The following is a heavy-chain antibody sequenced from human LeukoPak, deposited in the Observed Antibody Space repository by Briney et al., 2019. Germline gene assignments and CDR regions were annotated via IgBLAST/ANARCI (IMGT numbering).Heavy chain of an antibody. V-gene: IGHV4-34*01. CDR1: GGSFSGYY. CDR3: ARGREHCSSTSCYATAFDI. Sequence: SETLSLTCAVYGGSFSGYYWSWIRQPPGKGLEWIGEINHSGSTNYNPSLKSRVTISVDTSKNQFSLKLSSVTAADTAVYYCARGREHCSSTSCYATAFDIWGQGTMVTVSS. D-gene: IGHD2-2*01. CDR2: INHSGST. J-gene: IGHJ3*02.